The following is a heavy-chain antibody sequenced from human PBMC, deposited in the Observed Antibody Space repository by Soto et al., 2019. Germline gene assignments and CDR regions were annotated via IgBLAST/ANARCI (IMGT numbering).Heavy chain of an antibody. CDR2: ISAYNGNR. J-gene: IGHJ6*02. Sequence: ASVKVSCKASGGTFSSYAISWVRQAPGQGLEWMGWISAYNGNRNYVQKLQGRVTMTTDTSTSTAYVELRSLRSDDTAVYYCARLYCISTSCYLGMDVWGQGTTVTVSS. CDR1: GGTFSSYA. D-gene: IGHD2-2*01. V-gene: IGHV1-18*01. CDR3: ARLYCISTSCYLGMDV.